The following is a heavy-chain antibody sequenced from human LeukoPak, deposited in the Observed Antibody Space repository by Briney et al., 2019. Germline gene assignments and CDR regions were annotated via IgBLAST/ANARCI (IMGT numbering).Heavy chain of an antibody. CDR2: ISGSGGST. V-gene: IGHV3-23*01. D-gene: IGHD3-10*01. J-gene: IGHJ4*02. Sequence: GGSLRLSCAASGFTFSSYAMSWVRQAPGKGLEWVSAISGSGGSTYYADSVKGRSTISRDNSKNTLYLQMNSLRAEDTAVYYCAKDGLYYYGSGSYSDYWGQGTLVTVSS. CDR3: AKDGLYYYGSGSYSDY. CDR1: GFTFSSYA.